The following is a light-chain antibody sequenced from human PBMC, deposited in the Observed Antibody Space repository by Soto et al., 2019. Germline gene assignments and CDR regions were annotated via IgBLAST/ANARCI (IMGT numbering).Light chain of an antibody. Sequence: EIVLTQSPGTLSLSPGERATLSCRASQSVSATYLAWYQQKPGQAPRLLIYGATNRATGIPERFTGSVSGTDFTLTISRLEPEDFAVYFCQLYVSFPMYTFGQGTKLEIK. CDR1: QSVSATY. J-gene: IGKJ2*01. CDR2: GAT. V-gene: IGKV3-20*01. CDR3: QLYVSFPMYT.